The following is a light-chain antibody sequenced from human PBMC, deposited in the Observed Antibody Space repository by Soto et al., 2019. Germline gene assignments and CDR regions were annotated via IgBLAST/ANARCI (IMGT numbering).Light chain of an antibody. Sequence: DIQMTQSPSTLSASVGDRVTITCRASQNIERWLAWYQQKPGKAPKLLLYDVSSLESGVPSRFSGSGSGTEFILTINGLQPDDFATYFCQQFKSGTWT. CDR2: DVS. CDR1: QNIERW. CDR3: QQFKSGTWT. J-gene: IGKJ1*01. V-gene: IGKV1-5*01.